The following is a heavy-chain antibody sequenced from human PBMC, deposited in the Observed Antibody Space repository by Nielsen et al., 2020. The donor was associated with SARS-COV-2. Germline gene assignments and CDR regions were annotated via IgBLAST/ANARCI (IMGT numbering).Heavy chain of an antibody. V-gene: IGHV4-61*01. CDR3: ARGSAIFGVVTAD. Sequence: SETLSLTCNVSGESVISGHFYWSWIRQSPGKGLEWIGYIYHTGITNYNPSLKSRVTISIDTSRNQFYLNVRSVTAADTAVYYCARGSAIFGVVTADWGQGTLVTVSS. D-gene: IGHD3-3*01. CDR2: IYHTGIT. CDR1: GESVISGHFY. J-gene: IGHJ4*02.